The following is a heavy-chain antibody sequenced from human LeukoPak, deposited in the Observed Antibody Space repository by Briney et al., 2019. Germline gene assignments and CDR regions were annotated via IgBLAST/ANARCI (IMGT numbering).Heavy chain of an antibody. V-gene: IGHV3-23*01. CDR2: ISGSGGST. Sequence: GGSLRLSCAASGFTSSSYAMSWVRQAPGKGLEWVSAISGSGGSTYYADSVKGRFTISRDNSKNTLYLQMNSLRAEDTAVYYCAKDSVLRYFDWLSRGTLDYWGQGTLVTVSS. CDR1: GFTSSSYA. CDR3: AKDSVLRYFDWLSRGTLDY. D-gene: IGHD3-9*01. J-gene: IGHJ4*02.